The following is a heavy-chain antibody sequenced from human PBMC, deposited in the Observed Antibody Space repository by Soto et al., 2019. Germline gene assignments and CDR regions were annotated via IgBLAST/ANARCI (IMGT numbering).Heavy chain of an antibody. CDR1: GFSLSNARMG. J-gene: IGHJ3*02. Sequence: QVTLKESGPVLVKPTETLTLTCTVSGFSLSNARMGVSWIRQPPGKALEWLAHIFSNDEKSYSTSLKSRLTISKDTSKSQVVLTMTNMDPMDTATYYCARVSPLVGATLVVAFDIWGQGTMVTVSS. D-gene: IGHD1-26*01. V-gene: IGHV2-26*01. CDR2: IFSNDEK. CDR3: ARVSPLVGATLVVAFDI.